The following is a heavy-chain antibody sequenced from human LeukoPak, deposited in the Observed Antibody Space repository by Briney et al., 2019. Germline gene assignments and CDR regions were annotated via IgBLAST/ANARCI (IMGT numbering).Heavy chain of an antibody. Sequence: GGSLRLSCAASGFTFSSYAMSWVRQAPGKGLEWVSAISGSGGSTYYADSVKGRFTISRDNPKSTLYLQMNSLRAEDTAVYYCAKVTVAVAGTALDWYFDLWGRGTLVTVSS. D-gene: IGHD6-19*01. CDR1: GFTFSSYA. CDR3: AKVTVAVAGTALDWYFDL. CDR2: ISGSGGST. J-gene: IGHJ2*01. V-gene: IGHV3-23*01.